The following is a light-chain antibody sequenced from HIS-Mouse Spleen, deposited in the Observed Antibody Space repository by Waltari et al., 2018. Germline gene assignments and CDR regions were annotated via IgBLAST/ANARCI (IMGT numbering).Light chain of an antibody. Sequence: QSALTQPASVSGSPGQSITISCTGTSSDVGGYNYVSWYQQHPGKAPNLMIYHVSNRASGVSHRVSGSKSGNTASLTISGLQAEDEADYYCSSYTSSSTYVFGTGTKVTVL. CDR3: SSYTSSSTYV. CDR2: HVS. CDR1: SSDVGGYNY. J-gene: IGLJ1*01. V-gene: IGLV2-14*03.